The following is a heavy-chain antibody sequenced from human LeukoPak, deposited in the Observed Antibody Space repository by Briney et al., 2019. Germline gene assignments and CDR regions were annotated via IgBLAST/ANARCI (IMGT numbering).Heavy chain of an antibody. D-gene: IGHD1-26*01. CDR2: ISSTGSNI. CDR1: GFTFRDYY. CDR3: ARDRSEWEVRFYYFDY. J-gene: IGHJ4*02. V-gene: IGHV3-11*04. Sequence: GGSLRLSCAASGFTFRDYYMGWIRQAPGRGLEWISFISSTGSNIYYADSVRGRFTVSRDNAKNSVSLQMNNLRAEDTAVYYCARDRSEWEVRFYYFDYWGQGNLVTVSS.